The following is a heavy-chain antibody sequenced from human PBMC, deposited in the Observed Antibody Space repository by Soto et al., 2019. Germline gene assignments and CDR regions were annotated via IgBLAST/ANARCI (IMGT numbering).Heavy chain of an antibody. J-gene: IGHJ4*02. CDR2: TSDSGGST. Sequence: EVQLLESGGGLVQPGGSLRLSCAASGFTFSIYAMSWVRQAPGKGLEWVSVTSDSGGSTYYADSVKGRFTISRDNSKNTLYLQMNSLRAGDTAVYYCAKAVGGTCYSAVDNWGQGTLVTVSS. V-gene: IGHV3-23*01. CDR1: GFTFSIYA. CDR3: AKAVGGTCYSAVDN. D-gene: IGHD2-15*01.